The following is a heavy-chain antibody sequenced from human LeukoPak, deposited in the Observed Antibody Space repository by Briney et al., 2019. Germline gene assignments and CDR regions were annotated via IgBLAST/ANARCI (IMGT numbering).Heavy chain of an antibody. CDR2: ISRSSSIL. CDR3: ARDHSSSWTFDY. D-gene: IGHD6-13*01. J-gene: IGHJ4*02. CDR1: GFTFSTYA. Sequence: GGSLRLSCAASGFTFSTYAMRWVRQGPGKGLEWVSYISRSSSILYYADSVKGRFTISRDNAKNSLYLQMNSLRDEDTAVYYCARDHSSSWTFDYWGQGTLVTVSS. V-gene: IGHV3-48*02.